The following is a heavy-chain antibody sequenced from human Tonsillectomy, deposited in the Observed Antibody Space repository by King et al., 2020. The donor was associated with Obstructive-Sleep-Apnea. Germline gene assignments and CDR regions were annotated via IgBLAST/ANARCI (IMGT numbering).Heavy chain of an antibody. CDR3: ARESRISGDSVDY. CDR2: IYYSGST. D-gene: IGHD4-17*01. J-gene: IGHJ4*02. V-gene: IGHV4-59*01. Sequence: VQLQESGPGLVKPSETLSLTCTVSGGSISSYYWSWIRQPPGKGLEWIGYIYYSGSTNYNPSLKSRVTISVDTSKNQFSLKLSSVTAADTAVYYCARESRISGDSVDYWGRGTLVTVSS. CDR1: GGSISSYY.